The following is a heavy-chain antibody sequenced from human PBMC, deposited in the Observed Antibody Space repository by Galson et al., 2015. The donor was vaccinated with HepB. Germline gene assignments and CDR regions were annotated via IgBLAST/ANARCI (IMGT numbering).Heavy chain of an antibody. Sequence: SVKVSCKASGSTFATYFIHWVRQAPGQRLEWMGWINGGNGNTQYAQSFQGRVTITRDTSASTAYMELRSLRSEDTAVYYCARVGGTGVYSSLEFWGQGTLVTVSS. CDR1: GSTFATYF. J-gene: IGHJ4*02. CDR2: INGGNGNT. CDR3: ARVGGTGVYSSLEF. V-gene: IGHV1-3*01. D-gene: IGHD1-1*01.